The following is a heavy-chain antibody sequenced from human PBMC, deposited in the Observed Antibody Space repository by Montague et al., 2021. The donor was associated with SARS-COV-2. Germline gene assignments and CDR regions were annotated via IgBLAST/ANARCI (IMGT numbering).Heavy chain of an antibody. D-gene: IGHD4-17*01. J-gene: IGHJ3*02. CDR2: IYYSVST. V-gene: IGHV4-39*01. CDR3: AMRGGALDAFDI. Sequence: SETLSLTCTVSGGSIRTSSYYWGRIRQPPGKGLDWIGSIYYSVSTYYNPSLQSRVTISVDTSKNQFSLKLSSVTAADTAVYYCAMRGGALDAFDIWGQGTMVIVSS. CDR1: GGSIRTSSYY.